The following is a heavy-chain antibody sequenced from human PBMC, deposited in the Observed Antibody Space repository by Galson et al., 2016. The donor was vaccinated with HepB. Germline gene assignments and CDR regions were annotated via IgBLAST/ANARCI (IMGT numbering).Heavy chain of an antibody. J-gene: IGHJ4*02. V-gene: IGHV3-30*04. CDR3: ARDGVVITTENYFDY. Sequence: SLRLSCAASGFTFSSYAMHWVRQAPGKGLEWVAVISYDGSNKYYADSVKGRFTISRDNSKNTLYLQMNSLRAEDTAVYYCARDGVVITTENYFDYWGQGTLVTASS. CDR1: GFTFSSYA. CDR2: ISYDGSNK. D-gene: IGHD3-3*01.